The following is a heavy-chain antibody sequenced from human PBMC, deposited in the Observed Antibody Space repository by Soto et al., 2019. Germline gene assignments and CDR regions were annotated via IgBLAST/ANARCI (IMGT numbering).Heavy chain of an antibody. CDR1: GFTFSSYA. V-gene: IGHV3-23*01. CDR3: ASDPAPTVVVVAATTGR. CDR2: ISGSGGST. D-gene: IGHD2-15*01. J-gene: IGHJ4*02. Sequence: GGSLRLSCAASGFTFSSYAMSWVRQAPGKGLEWVSAISGSGGSTYYADSVKGRFTISRDISKNTLYLQMNSLRAEDTAVYYCASDPAPTVVVVAATTGRWGQGTLVTVSS.